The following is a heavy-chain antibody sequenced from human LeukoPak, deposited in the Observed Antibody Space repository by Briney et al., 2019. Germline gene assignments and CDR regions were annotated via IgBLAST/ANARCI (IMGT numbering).Heavy chain of an antibody. Sequence: SETLSLTCTVSGGSISSGGYYWSWIRQHPGKGLEWIGYIYYSGSTYYNPSLKSRVTISVDTSKNQFSLKLSSVTAADTAVYYCARAKRSHDILTGYYSYFDYWGQGTLVTVSS. J-gene: IGHJ4*02. CDR2: IYYSGST. D-gene: IGHD3-9*01. V-gene: IGHV4-31*03. CDR3: ARAKRSHDILTGYYSYFDY. CDR1: GGSISSGGYY.